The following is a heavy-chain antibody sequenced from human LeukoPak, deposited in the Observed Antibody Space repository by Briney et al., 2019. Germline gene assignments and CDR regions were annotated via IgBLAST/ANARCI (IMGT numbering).Heavy chain of an antibody. D-gene: IGHD2-15*01. J-gene: IGHJ4*02. CDR1: GGSISSSIYY. Sequence: SETLSLTCTVSGGSISSSIYYWGWIRQPPGKGLEWIGNIYYSGSAYYNPSLKSRVTISVDTSKNQFFLKLSSVTAADTAVYYCARAPYCSGGSCYSGGLYWGQGTLVTVSS. CDR3: ARAPYCSGGSCYSGGLY. V-gene: IGHV4-39*07. CDR2: IYYSGSA.